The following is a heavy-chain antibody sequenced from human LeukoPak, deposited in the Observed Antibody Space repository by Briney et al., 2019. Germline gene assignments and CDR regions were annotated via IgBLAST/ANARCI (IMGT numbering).Heavy chain of an antibody. CDR3: ARDGGSSWINWFDP. CDR2: IYYSGST. D-gene: IGHD6-13*01. Sequence: PSETLSLTCTVSGGSISSYYWSWIRQPPGKGLEWIGYIYYSGSTNYNPSLKSRVTISVDTSKNQFSLKLSSVTAAGTAVYYCARDGGSSWINWFDPWGQGTLVTVSS. CDR1: GGSISSYY. J-gene: IGHJ5*02. V-gene: IGHV4-59*01.